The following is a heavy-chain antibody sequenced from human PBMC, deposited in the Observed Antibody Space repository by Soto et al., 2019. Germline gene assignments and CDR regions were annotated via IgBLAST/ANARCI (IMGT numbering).Heavy chain of an antibody. CDR1: GFTFTSYA. CDR3: AKSYNTGWYVHFDF. Sequence: PGGSLRLSCEVSGFTFTSYAMHWVRQAPGKGLEWVALISHDGNNEYYADSVKGRFTITRDNSKNTLYLQMNSLRAEDTALYYCAKSYNTGWYVHFDFWRQRTLVTVSS. CDR2: ISHDGNNE. V-gene: IGHV3-30*18. D-gene: IGHD6-19*01. J-gene: IGHJ4*02.